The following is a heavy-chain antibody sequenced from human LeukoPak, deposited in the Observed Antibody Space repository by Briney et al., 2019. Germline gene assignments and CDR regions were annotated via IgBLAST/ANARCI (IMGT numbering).Heavy chain of an antibody. Sequence: PGGSLGLSCAASGFTFSSYAMSWVRQAPGKGLEWVSGISGSGGSTYYADSVKGRFTISRDNSKNTLYLQMNSLRAEDTAVYYCAKVLSGAGLYYYYMDVWGKGTTVTVSS. CDR3: AKVLSGAGLYYYYMDV. J-gene: IGHJ6*03. CDR2: ISGSGGST. V-gene: IGHV3-23*01. CDR1: GFTFSSYA. D-gene: IGHD6-25*01.